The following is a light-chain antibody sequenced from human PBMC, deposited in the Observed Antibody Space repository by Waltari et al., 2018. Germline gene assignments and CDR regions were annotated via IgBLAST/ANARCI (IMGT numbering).Light chain of an antibody. Sequence: DIQMTQSPSSLSASVGDRVTIACRAGQSISDYLNWYQHEPGKAPKILIYGASSLKRGVPSRFSGSGSGTDFTLTISSLQPEDFATYYCQQSYSTPLTFGGGTKVEIK. CDR1: QSISDY. V-gene: IGKV1-39*01. J-gene: IGKJ4*01. CDR2: GAS. CDR3: QQSYSTPLT.